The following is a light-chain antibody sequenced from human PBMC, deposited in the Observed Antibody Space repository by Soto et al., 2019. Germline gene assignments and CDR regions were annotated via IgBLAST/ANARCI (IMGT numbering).Light chain of an antibody. V-gene: IGKV3-20*01. CDR2: GAS. Sequence: EIVLTQSPGTLSLSPEERATLSCRASQSVSSSYLAWYQQKPGQDPRFLIYGASSRATGIPDRFSGSGSGTDFTLTISRLEPEDLAVYYCQQYGSSPLTFGGGTKVEIK. CDR1: QSVSSSY. CDR3: QQYGSSPLT. J-gene: IGKJ4*01.